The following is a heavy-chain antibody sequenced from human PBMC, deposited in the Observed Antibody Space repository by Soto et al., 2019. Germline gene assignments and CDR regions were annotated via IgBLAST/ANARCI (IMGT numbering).Heavy chain of an antibody. CDR3: ARGRGYCTNGVCYYYYGMDV. D-gene: IGHD2-8*01. V-gene: IGHV4-34*01. CDR1: GGSFSGYY. J-gene: IGHJ6*02. CDR2: INHSGST. Sequence: PSETLSLTCAVYGGSFSGYYWSWIRQPPGKGLEWIGEINHSGSTNYNPSLKSRVTISVDTSKNQFSLKLSSVTAADTAVYYCARGRGYCTNGVCYYYYGMDVWGQGTTVTVSS.